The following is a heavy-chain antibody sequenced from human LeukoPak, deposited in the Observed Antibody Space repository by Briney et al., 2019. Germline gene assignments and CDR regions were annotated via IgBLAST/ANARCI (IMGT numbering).Heavy chain of an antibody. CDR3: ARVKHMVRGVIAWFDP. J-gene: IGHJ5*02. V-gene: IGHV4-34*01. CDR2: INHSGST. CDR1: GGSFSGYY. D-gene: IGHD3-10*01. Sequence: SETLSLTCAVYGGSFSGYYWSWLRQPPGKGLEWIGEINHSGSTNYNPSLKSRVTISVDTSKNQFSLKLSSVTAADTAVYYCARVKHMVRGVIAWFDPWGQGTLVTVSS.